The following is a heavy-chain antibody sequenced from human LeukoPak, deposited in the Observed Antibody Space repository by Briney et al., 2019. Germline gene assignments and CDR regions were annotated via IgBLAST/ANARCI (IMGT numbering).Heavy chain of an antibody. Sequence: ASVKVSCKASGYTFTGYYMHWVRQAPGQGLEWMGWISAYNGNTNYAQKLQGRVTMTTDTSTSTAYMELRSLRSDDTAVYYCARDGSSWYYCYGMDVWGQGTTVTVSS. CDR2: ISAYNGNT. V-gene: IGHV1-18*04. CDR1: GYTFTGYY. CDR3: ARDGSSWYYCYGMDV. D-gene: IGHD6-13*01. J-gene: IGHJ6*02.